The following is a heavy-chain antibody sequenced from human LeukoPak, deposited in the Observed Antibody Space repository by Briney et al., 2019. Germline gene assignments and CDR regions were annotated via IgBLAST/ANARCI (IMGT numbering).Heavy chain of an antibody. Sequence: PSETLSLTCAVYGGSFSGYYWSWIRQPPGKGLEWIGEINHSGSTNYNPSLKSRVTISVDTSKNQFSLKLSSVTAADTAVYYCARGMGGMKTVVAATKVSYFDYWGQGTLVTVSS. D-gene: IGHD2-15*01. J-gene: IGHJ4*02. CDR1: GGSFSGYY. CDR2: INHSGST. CDR3: ARGMGGMKTVVAATKVSYFDY. V-gene: IGHV4-34*01.